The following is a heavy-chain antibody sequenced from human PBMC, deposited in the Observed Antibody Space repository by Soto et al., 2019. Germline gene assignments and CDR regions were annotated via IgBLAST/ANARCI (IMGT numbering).Heavy chain of an antibody. CDR2: ISSSSSYT. Sequence: QVQLVESGGGLVKPGGSLRLSCAASGFTFSDYYMSWIRQAPGKGLEWVSYISSSSSYTNYAVSVKGRFTISRDNAKKSLYLQMNSLRAEDTAVYYCAISVVPAAMLFPYYYYYCMDVWDQGTTVTVSS. D-gene: IGHD2-2*01. CDR3: AISVVPAAMLFPYYYYYCMDV. V-gene: IGHV3-11*05. CDR1: GFTFSDYY. J-gene: IGHJ6*02.